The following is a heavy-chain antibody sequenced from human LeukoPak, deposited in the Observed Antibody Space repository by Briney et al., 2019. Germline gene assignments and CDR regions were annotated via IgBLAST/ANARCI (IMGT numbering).Heavy chain of an antibody. D-gene: IGHD1/OR15-1a*01. CDR1: GFILSNHW. V-gene: IGHV3-7*03. CDR3: ARNNDMDV. Sequence: GSSLRLSCAASGFILSNHWMTWVRQAPGKGPEWVANMNKDGSEKYYVDSVKGRFTISRDTAKNSLYLQMNNLRAEDTALYYCARNNDMDVWGQETTVIVSS. CDR2: MNKDGSEK. J-gene: IGHJ6*02.